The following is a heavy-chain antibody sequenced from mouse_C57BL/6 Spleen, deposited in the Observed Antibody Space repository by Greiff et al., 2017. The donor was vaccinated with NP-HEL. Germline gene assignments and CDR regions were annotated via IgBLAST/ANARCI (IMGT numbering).Heavy chain of an antibody. Sequence: QVQLQQSGAELARPGASVKLSCKASGYTFTSYGISWVKQRTGQGLEWIGEIYPRSGNTYYNEKFKGKATLTADKSSSTAYMELRSLTSEDSAVYFCVYGYDETWFAYWGQGTLVTVSA. CDR1: GYTFTSYG. J-gene: IGHJ3*01. CDR2: IYPRSGNT. V-gene: IGHV1-81*01. D-gene: IGHD2-2*01. CDR3: VYGYDETWFAY.